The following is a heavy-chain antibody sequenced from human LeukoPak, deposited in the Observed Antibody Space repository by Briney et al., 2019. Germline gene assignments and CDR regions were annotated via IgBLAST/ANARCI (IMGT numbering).Heavy chain of an antibody. J-gene: IGHJ4*02. V-gene: IGHV4-34*01. CDR1: GESLSGHY. CDR3: ARVKRGRDFWSGYRFDH. D-gene: IGHD3-3*01. Sequence: PSETLSLTCAVYGESLSGHYWSWIRQPPGKGLEWIGEVNYSGGTNYNPSLKSRVTISVDTSKNQFSLKLRSVTAADTAVFYCARVKRGRDFWSGYRFDHWGQGTLVTVSS. CDR2: VNYSGGT.